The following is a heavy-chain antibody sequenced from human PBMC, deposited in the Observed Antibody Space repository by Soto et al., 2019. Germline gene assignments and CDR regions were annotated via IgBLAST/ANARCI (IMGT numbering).Heavy chain of an antibody. Sequence: SATLSLTCTVSGGSISSYYWSWIRQPPGKGLEWIGCIYYSGSTNYNPSLKSRVTISVDTSKNQFSLNLRSVTAADTAVYYCARGRWLQLIYFDYWGQGTLVTVSS. D-gene: IGHD5-12*01. CDR2: IYYSGST. CDR1: GGSISSYY. J-gene: IGHJ4*02. CDR3: ARGRWLQLIYFDY. V-gene: IGHV4-59*01.